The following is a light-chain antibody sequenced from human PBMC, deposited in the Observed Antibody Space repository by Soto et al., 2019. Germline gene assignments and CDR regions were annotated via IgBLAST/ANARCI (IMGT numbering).Light chain of an antibody. CDR1: QTISSH. V-gene: IGKV1-39*01. CDR3: QQYNSYYT. Sequence: IHMTQSPSSLSASVGGRVIITCRASQTISSHLNWYQQKPGKAPNLLVYAASSLQSGVPSRFTGSGSGTEFTLTISSLQPDDFATYYCQQYNSYYTFGQGTKVDIK. CDR2: AAS. J-gene: IGKJ2*01.